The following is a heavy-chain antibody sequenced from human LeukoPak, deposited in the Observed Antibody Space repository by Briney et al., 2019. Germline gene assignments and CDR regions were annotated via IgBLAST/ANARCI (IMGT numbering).Heavy chain of an antibody. Sequence: GGSLRLSCAASGFTFSSYAMSWVRQAPGKGLEWVSAISGSGGSTYYADSVKGRFTISRDNSKNTLYLQMNSLRAEDTAVYYCAKVQAAARYQNYGMDVWGQGTTVTVS. CDR3: AKVQAAARYQNYGMDV. CDR1: GFTFSSYA. D-gene: IGHD6-13*01. J-gene: IGHJ6*02. V-gene: IGHV3-23*01. CDR2: ISGSGGST.